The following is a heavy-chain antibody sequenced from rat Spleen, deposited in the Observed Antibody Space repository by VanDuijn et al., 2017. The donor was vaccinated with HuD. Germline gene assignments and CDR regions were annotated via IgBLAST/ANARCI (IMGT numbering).Heavy chain of an antibody. D-gene: IGHD1-12*03. V-gene: IGHV5-31*01. CDR1: GFTFNNYW. CDR3: VRFYDGYYHRFDY. CDR2: ITNAAGKV. Sequence: EVQLVESGGGLVQPGRSLKLSCVASGFTFNNYWMTWIRQAPGKGLEWVASITNAAGKVHYPDSVKGRFTLSRDNAKSTLYLQMNSLRSEDTATYYCVRFYDGYYHRFDYWGQGVMVTVSS. J-gene: IGHJ2*01.